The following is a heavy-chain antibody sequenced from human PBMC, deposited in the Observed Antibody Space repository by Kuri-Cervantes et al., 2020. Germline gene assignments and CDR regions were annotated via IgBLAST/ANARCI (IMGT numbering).Heavy chain of an antibody. CDR2: MNPNSGNT. Sequence: ASVKVSCKASGYTFISYDINWVRQATGQGLEWMGWMNPNSGNTGYAQKFQGRVTMTRNTSISTAYMELSSLRSEDTAVYYCARGLGSGSYYYYYYGMDVWGQGTTVTVSS. CDR3: ARGLGSGSYYYYYYGMDV. D-gene: IGHD3-10*01. J-gene: IGHJ6*02. V-gene: IGHV1-8*01. CDR1: GYTFISYD.